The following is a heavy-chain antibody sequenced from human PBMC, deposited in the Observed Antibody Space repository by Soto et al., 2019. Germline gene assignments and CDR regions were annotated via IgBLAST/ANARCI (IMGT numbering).Heavy chain of an antibody. CDR3: ARVKAGVVY. V-gene: IGHV4-61*05. J-gene: IGHJ4*02. CDR2: IYYSGST. D-gene: IGHD6-13*01. CDR1: GGSISNSRYY. Sequence: PSETLSLTCTVSGGSISNSRYYWSWIRQPPGKGLEWIGYIYYSGSTNYNPSLKSRVTISVDTSKNQFSLKLSSVTAADTAVYYCARVKAGVVYWGQGTLVTVSS.